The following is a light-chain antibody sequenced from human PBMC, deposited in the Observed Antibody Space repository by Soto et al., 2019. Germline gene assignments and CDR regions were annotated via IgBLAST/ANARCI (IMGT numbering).Light chain of an antibody. CDR2: EVA. CDR1: SSDPATYNL. V-gene: IGLV2-23*02. Sequence: QAVLTQPASVSGSPGRSIASSCTGTSSDPATYNLVSWYQQLPGKAPQLIIYEVAKRPSGVPARFSGSQSGDTASLTISGLQAEDEADYYCCSRLFGGGTQLTGL. CDR3: CSRL. J-gene: IGLJ2*01.